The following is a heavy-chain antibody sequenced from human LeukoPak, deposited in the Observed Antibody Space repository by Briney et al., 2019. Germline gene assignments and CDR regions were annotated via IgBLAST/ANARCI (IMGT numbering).Heavy chain of an antibody. J-gene: IGHJ5*02. Sequence: SETLSLTCTVSGGSISSSSYYWGWIRQPPGKGLEWIGSIYYSGSTYYNPSLKSRVTISVDTSKNQFSLKLSSVTAADTAVYYCAREGRWELLLCWFDPWGQGTLVTVSS. CDR2: IYYSGST. D-gene: IGHD1-26*01. CDR1: GGSISSSSYY. V-gene: IGHV4-39*07. CDR3: AREGRWELLLCWFDP.